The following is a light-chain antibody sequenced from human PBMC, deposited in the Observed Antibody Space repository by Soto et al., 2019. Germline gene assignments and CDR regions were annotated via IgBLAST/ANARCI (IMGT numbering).Light chain of an antibody. J-gene: IGKJ2*01. CDR1: QSVSSY. Sequence: DIVLTQSPATLSLSPGERATLSCRASQSVSSYLAWYQQKPGQAPRLLIYDASNRATGTPARFSGSGSGTDFTLTISSLGPEDSAVYYCHQRINWPRTFGQGTKLEIK. V-gene: IGKV3-11*01. CDR3: HQRINWPRT. CDR2: DAS.